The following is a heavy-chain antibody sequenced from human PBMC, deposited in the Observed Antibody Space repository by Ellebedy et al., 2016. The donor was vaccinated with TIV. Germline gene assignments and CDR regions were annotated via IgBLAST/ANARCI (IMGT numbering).Heavy chain of an antibody. V-gene: IGHV1-18*01. Sequence: ASVKVSXKASGYTFTSYGISWVRQAPGQGLEWMGWISAYNGNTNYAQKLQGRVTMTTDTSTSTAYMELRNLRSDDTAVYYCARTIVATFQADYWGQGTLVTVSS. CDR3: ARTIVATFQADY. CDR1: GYTFTSYG. CDR2: ISAYNGNT. D-gene: IGHD5-12*01. J-gene: IGHJ4*02.